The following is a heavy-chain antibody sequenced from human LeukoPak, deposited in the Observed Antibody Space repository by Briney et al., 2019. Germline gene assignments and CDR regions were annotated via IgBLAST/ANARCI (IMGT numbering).Heavy chain of an antibody. J-gene: IGHJ6*03. CDR1: GGTFSSYA. CDR2: IIPIFGTA. CDR3: ASSTGSSGWYLDYYYYMDV. Sequence: ASVKVSCKASGGTFSSYAISWVRQAPGQGLEWMGRIIPIFGTANYAQKFQGRVTITTDESTSTAYMELSSLRSEDTAVYYCASSTGSSGWYLDYYYYMDVWGKGNTVTVSS. V-gene: IGHV1-69*05. D-gene: IGHD6-19*01.